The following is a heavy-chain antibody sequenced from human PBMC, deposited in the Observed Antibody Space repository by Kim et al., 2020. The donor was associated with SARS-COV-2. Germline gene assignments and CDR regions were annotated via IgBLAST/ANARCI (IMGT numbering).Heavy chain of an antibody. J-gene: IGHJ2*01. CDR2: ISHSGAT. V-gene: IGHV4-34*01. D-gene: IGHD2-15*01. CDR3: ARYCTGDNCYSHVPNWFFDI. Sequence: SETLSLTCAVYGGSFTGYYWSWIRQTPEKGLEWIGEISHSGATNYKPSLKSRVTISIDTSKNQFSLELTSVTAADTAVYYCARYCTGDNCYSHVPNWFFDIWGRGTLVTISS. CDR1: GGSFTGYY.